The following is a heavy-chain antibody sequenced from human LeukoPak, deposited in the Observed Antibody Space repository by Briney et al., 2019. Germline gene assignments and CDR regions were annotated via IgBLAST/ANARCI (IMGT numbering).Heavy chain of an antibody. CDR3: AKEHGIVGSSSSWYSPNYYFDY. Sequence: GGSLRLSCAASGFTFSSYAMHWVRQAPGKGLEWVAVISYDGSNKYYADSVKGRFTISRDNSKNTLYLQMNSLRAEDTAVYYCAKEHGIVGSSSSWYSPNYYFDYWGQGTLVTVSS. D-gene: IGHD6-13*01. J-gene: IGHJ4*02. V-gene: IGHV3-30-3*01. CDR2: ISYDGSNK. CDR1: GFTFSSYA.